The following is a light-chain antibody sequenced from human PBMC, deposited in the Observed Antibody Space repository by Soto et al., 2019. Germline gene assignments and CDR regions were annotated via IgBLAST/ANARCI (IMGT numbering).Light chain of an antibody. Sequence: DIQMTQSPSTLSASVGDRVTITCRASQSISRSLAWYQQKPGKAPKLLIYKASTLESGVPSRFSGSGSGTEFTLTISSLQPDDFATYYCQQYNTYSFGQGTKLEIK. CDR1: QSISRS. CDR2: KAS. J-gene: IGKJ2*01. CDR3: QQYNTYS. V-gene: IGKV1-5*03.